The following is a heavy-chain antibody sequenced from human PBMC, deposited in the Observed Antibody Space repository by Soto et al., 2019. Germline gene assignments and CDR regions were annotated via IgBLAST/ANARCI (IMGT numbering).Heavy chain of an antibody. D-gene: IGHD3-22*01. CDR2: INSDGSST. Sequence: GGSLRLSCAASGFTFSSYWMHWVRQAPGKGLVWVSRINSDGSSTSYADSVKGRFIISRDNAKNTLYLQMNSLRAEDTAVYYCARPRYDSSGTPFDHWGQGTLDTFSS. V-gene: IGHV3-74*01. J-gene: IGHJ4*02. CDR1: GFTFSSYW. CDR3: ARPRYDSSGTPFDH.